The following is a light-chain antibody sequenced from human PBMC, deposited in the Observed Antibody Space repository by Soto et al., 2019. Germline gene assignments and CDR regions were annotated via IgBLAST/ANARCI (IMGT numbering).Light chain of an antibody. V-gene: IGKV3-20*01. CDR1: QRVSNNY. J-gene: IGKJ1*01. CDR2: GAS. Sequence: EIVLTHSPGTLSLSPWEIATLSCGASQRVSNNYFAWYQRHPGQAPRLLIYGASNRATGIPDRFSGSGSGTDFSLTISRLEPEDFAVYYCQQYGSSGTFGQGTKVDIK. CDR3: QQYGSSGT.